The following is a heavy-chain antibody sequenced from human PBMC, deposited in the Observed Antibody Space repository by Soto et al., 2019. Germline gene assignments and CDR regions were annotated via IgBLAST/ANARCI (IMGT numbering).Heavy chain of an antibody. D-gene: IGHD5-18*01. V-gene: IGHV3-30-3*01. J-gene: IGHJ2*01. CDR3: ARDPLWGTAMVLWYFDL. CDR1: GFTFSSYA. Sequence: QVQLVESGGGVVQPGRSLRLSCAASGFTFSSYAMHWVRQAPGKGLEWVAVISYDGSNKYSADSVKGRFTISRDNSKNPLYLQMNSLRAEDTAVYYCARDPLWGTAMVLWYFDLWGRGTLVTVSS. CDR2: ISYDGSNK.